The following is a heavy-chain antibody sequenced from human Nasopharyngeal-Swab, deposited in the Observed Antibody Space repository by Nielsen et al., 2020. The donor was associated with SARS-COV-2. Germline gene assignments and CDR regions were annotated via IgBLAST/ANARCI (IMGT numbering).Heavy chain of an antibody. CDR3: ARVLTGYWGTKYGMDV. CDR1: GYTFTSYD. Sequence: ASVKVSCKASGYTFTSYDINWVRQATGQGLEWMGWMNPNSGNTGYAQKFQGRVTMTRNTSISTAYMELSSLRSEDTAVYYCARVLTGYWGTKYGMDVWGQGTTVTVSS. V-gene: IGHV1-8*01. D-gene: IGHD3-9*01. CDR2: MNPNSGNT. J-gene: IGHJ6*02.